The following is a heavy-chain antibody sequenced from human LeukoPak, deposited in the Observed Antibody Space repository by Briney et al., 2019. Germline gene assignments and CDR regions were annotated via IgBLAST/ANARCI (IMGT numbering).Heavy chain of an antibody. CDR2: IYYSGST. CDR3: ARGRSSGWDDY. D-gene: IGHD6-19*01. CDR1: GDSISSSSHY. Sequence: SETLSLTCTVSGDSISSSSHYWGWIRQPPGKGLEWIGSIYYSGSTFYNPSLKSRVTISVDTSRNQFSLKLTSVTAADTAVYYCARGRSSGWDDYWGQGTLVTVSS. V-gene: IGHV4-39*01. J-gene: IGHJ4*02.